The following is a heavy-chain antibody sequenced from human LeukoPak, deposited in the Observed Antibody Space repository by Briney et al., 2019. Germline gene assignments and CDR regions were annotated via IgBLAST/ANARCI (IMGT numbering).Heavy chain of an antibody. CDR3: ARVPRIEAGATGDWFDP. J-gene: IGHJ5*02. Sequence: SETLSLTCTVSGGSISSSSYYWGWIRQPPGKGLEWIGYIYYSGSTNYDPSLKSRVTISVDTSKNQFFLNLRSVTAADTAVYYCARVPRIEAGATGDWFDPWGQGTVVTVSS. CDR1: GGSISSSSYY. D-gene: IGHD6-13*01. CDR2: IYYSGST. V-gene: IGHV4-61*05.